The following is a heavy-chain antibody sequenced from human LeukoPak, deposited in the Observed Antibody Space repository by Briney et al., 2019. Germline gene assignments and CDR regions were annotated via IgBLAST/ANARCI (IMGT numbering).Heavy chain of an antibody. CDR3: AKEGDSGSYYYYYYMDV. CDR2: ISGSGGST. V-gene: IGHV3-23*01. D-gene: IGHD1-26*01. Sequence: RGTLRLSCAASGFTFSSYGMSWVRQAPGKGLEWVSAISGSGGSTYYADSVKGRFTISRDNSKNTLYLQMNSLRAEDTAVYYCAKEGDSGSYYYYYYMDVWGKGTTVTISS. J-gene: IGHJ6*03. CDR1: GFTFSSYG.